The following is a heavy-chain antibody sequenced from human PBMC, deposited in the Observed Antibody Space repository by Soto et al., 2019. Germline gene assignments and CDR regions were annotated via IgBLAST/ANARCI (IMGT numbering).Heavy chain of an antibody. CDR3: ARGRYSSSSKGWFDP. Sequence: ASETLSLTCTVSGGSISSYYWSWIRQPPGKGLEWIGYIYYSGSTNYNPSLKSRVTISVDTSKNQFSLKLSSVTAADTAVYSCARGRYSSSSKGWFDPWGQGTLVTVSS. CDR2: IYYSGST. D-gene: IGHD6-6*01. CDR1: GGSISSYY. J-gene: IGHJ5*02. V-gene: IGHV4-59*01.